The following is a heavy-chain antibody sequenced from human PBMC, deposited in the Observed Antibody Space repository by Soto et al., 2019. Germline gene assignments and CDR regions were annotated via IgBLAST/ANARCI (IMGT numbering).Heavy chain of an antibody. CDR1: GFTFSSYG. J-gene: IGHJ4*02. Sequence: QVQLVESGGGVVQPGRSLRLSCAASGFTFSSYGINWVRQAPGKGLEWVAVISNDGSTQFYADSVKGRFTISRDNSKSTLSLQMNSLRPEDTAVYYCRQDEYGDCWGQGTLVTVSS. CDR3: RQDEYGDC. CDR2: ISNDGSTQ. D-gene: IGHD2-15*01. V-gene: IGHV3-30*03.